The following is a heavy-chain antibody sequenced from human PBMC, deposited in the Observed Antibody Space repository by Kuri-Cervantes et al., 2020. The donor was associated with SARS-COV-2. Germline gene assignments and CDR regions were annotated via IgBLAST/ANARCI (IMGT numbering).Heavy chain of an antibody. CDR2: IWFDGSHK. CDR3: ARDLFGWSDGSWMDV. J-gene: IGHJ6*04. D-gene: IGHD1-1*01. V-gene: IGHV3-33*08. Sequence: GGSLRLSCAVSGFTLSSYGMHWVRQAPGKGLEWVAVIWFDGSHKYYADSVKGRFGISRDNSKNMLYLQMNSLRVEDTAVYYCARDLFGWSDGSWMDVWGKGTTVTVSS. CDR1: GFTLSSYG.